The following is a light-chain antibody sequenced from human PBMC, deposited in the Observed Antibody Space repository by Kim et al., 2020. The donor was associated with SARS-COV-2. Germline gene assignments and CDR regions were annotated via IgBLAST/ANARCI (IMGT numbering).Light chain of an antibody. J-gene: IGLJ2*01. CDR1: TGAVTSGHY. CDR3: LLYYDGYQV. CDR2: DTS. Sequence: QAVVTQEPSLTVSPGGTVTLTCASSTGAVTSGHYPYWFQQKPGQAPRTLIYDTSNKHSWTPARLSGSLLGGNAALTLSGALPEDEAEYYCLLYYDGYQVFGGGTQLTVL. V-gene: IGLV7-46*01.